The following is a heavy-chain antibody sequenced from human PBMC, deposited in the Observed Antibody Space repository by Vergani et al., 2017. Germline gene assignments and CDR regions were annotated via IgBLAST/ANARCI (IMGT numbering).Heavy chain of an antibody. V-gene: IGHV1-69*18. CDR2: IIPIFGTA. J-gene: IGHJ6*02. CDR1: GGTFSSYA. Sequence: QVQLVQSGAEVKKPGSSVKVSCKASGGTFSSYAISWVRQAPGQGLEWMGRIIPIFGTANYAQKFQGRVTITADESTSTAYMELSSLRSEDTAVYYCARMNCGCSSTSCYTDYYYYGMDVWGQGTTVTVSS. D-gene: IGHD2-2*02. CDR3: ARMNCGCSSTSCYTDYYYYGMDV.